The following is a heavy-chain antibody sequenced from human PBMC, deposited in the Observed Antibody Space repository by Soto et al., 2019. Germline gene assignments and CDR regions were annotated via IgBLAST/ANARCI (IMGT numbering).Heavy chain of an antibody. V-gene: IGHV3-23*01. D-gene: IGHD3-9*01. CDR2: ISVSGANT. CDR3: AKDLGLGVIAGYPHDC. Sequence: GGSLRLSCAASGFTFSSYWMHWVRQAPGKGLEWVSTISVSGANTYYADSVKGRFTISRDDSKNTLYLQMNSLGAEDTAVYYCAKDLGLGVIAGYPHDCWGQGTLVTVSS. J-gene: IGHJ4*02. CDR1: GFTFSSYW.